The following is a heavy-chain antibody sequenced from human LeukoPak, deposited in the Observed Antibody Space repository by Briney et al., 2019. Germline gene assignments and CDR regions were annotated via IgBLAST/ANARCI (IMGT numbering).Heavy chain of an antibody. CDR1: GGSISSYY. V-gene: IGHV4-4*07. CDR2: IYTSGST. CDR3: ARGDYYDSSGYYYVGAVDYYGMDV. D-gene: IGHD3-22*01. J-gene: IGHJ6*02. Sequence: SETLSLTCTVSGGSISSYYWSWIRQPAGKGLEWIGRIYTSGSTNYNPSLKSRVTMSVDTSKNQFSLKLSSVTAADTAVYYCARGDYYDSSGYYYVGAVDYYGMDVWGQGTTVTVSS.